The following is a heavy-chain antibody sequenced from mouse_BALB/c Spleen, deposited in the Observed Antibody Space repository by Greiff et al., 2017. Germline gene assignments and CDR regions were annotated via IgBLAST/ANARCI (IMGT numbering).Heavy chain of an antibody. D-gene: IGHD3-2*02. CDR3: ARIRSWYFDV. Sequence: EVKLVESGPGLVKPSQSLSLTCSVTGYSITSGYYWNWIRQFPGNKLEWMGYISYDGSNNYNPSLKNRISITRDTSKNQFFLKLNSVTTEDTATYYCARIRSWYFDVWGAGTTVTVSS. J-gene: IGHJ1*01. CDR1: GYSITSGYY. V-gene: IGHV3-6*02. CDR2: ISYDGSN.